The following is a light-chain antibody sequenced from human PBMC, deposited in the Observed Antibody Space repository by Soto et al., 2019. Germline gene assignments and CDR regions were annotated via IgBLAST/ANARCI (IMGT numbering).Light chain of an antibody. J-gene: IGKJ2*01. CDR3: QQYNSYPYT. CDR1: QSISTW. V-gene: IGKV1-5*01. CDR2: DAS. Sequence: DIQMTQSPSTVSASVGDAVNITCRASQSISTWLAWYQQKPGKAPNLLIYDASTLESGGPSGFSGSGSGTEFTLTISSLQPDDSATYYCQQYNSYPYTFGQGTKLEIK.